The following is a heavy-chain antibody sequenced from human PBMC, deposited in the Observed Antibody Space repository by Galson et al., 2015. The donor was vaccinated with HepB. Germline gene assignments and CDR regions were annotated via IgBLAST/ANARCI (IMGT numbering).Heavy chain of an antibody. CDR3: ARWYCSSTSCYGGYYFDY. CDR1: GYSSTSYW. CDR2: IDPSDSYT. Sequence: QSGAEVKKPGESLRISCKGSGYSSTSYWISWVRQMPGKGLEWMGRIDPSDSYTNYSPSFQGHVTISADKSISTAYLQWSSLKASDTAMYYCARWYCSSTSCYGGYYFDYWGQGTLVAVSS. V-gene: IGHV5-10-1*01. D-gene: IGHD2-2*01. J-gene: IGHJ4*02.